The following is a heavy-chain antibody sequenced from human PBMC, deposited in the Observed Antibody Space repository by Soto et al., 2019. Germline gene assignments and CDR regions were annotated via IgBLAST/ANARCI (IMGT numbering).Heavy chain of an antibody. V-gene: IGHV3-23*01. CDR3: AKDSIGGYCSGGSC. CDR2: ISGSGGST. D-gene: IGHD2-15*01. CDR1: GFNFRSYA. J-gene: IGHJ3*01. Sequence: PGGSQRLSCTASGFNFRSYARSWVRQAPGKGLEWVSAISGSGGSTYYADSVKGRFTISRDNSKNTLYLQMNSLRAEDTAVYYCAKDSIGGYCSGGSCWGQGTMVTVSS.